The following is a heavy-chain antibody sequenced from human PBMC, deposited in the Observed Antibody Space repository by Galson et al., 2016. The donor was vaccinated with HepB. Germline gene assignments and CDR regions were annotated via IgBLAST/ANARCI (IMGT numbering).Heavy chain of an antibody. CDR1: GFTFSTYT. Sequence: SLRLSCAASGFTFSTYTMRWVRQAPGKGLEWVSSISGNDGYTDYADSVKGRFTISRDNSKNTLYLQMNSLRVEDTAVYYCAKALMNKQGADYWGQGTLVTVSS. CDR2: ISGNDGYT. V-gene: IGHV3-23*01. D-gene: IGHD1-26*01. J-gene: IGHJ4*02. CDR3: AKALMNKQGADY.